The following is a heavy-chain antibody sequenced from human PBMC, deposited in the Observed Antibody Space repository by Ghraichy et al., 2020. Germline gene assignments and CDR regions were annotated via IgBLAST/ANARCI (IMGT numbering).Heavy chain of an antibody. Sequence: SVKVSCKASGGTFSSYAISWVRQAPGQGLEWMGGIIPIFGTANYAQKFQGRVTITADESTSTAYMELSSLRSEDTAVYYCAGGKRGYSYGYGGLRYYYGMDVWGQGTTVTVSS. J-gene: IGHJ6*02. D-gene: IGHD5-18*01. CDR3: AGGKRGYSYGYGGLRYYYGMDV. CDR1: GGTFSSYA. CDR2: IIPIFGTA. V-gene: IGHV1-69*13.